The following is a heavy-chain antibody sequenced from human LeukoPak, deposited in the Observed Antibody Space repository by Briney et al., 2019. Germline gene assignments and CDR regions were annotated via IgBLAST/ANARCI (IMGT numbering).Heavy chain of an antibody. CDR2: INSDGSST. CDR3: TWVYVGIDY. J-gene: IGHJ4*02. CDR1: GFSFSSYW. Sequence: GGSLRLSCAASGFSFSSYWMHWVRQAPGKGLVWVSRINSDGSSTIYADSVKGRFTISRDNAKNTRYLQMNRLRAEDTALYCCTWVYVGIDYWGQGTLVTGSS. D-gene: IGHD5/OR15-5a*01. V-gene: IGHV3-74*01.